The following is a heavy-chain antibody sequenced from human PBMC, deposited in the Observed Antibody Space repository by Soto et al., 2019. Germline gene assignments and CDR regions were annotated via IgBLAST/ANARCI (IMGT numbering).Heavy chain of an antibody. CDR2: IIPIFGTA. V-gene: IGHV1-69*01. J-gene: IGHJ6*02. CDR3: ASGGRNVVVPAATPTYYYYYGMDV. D-gene: IGHD2-2*01. CDR1: GGTFSSYA. Sequence: QVQLVQSGAEVKKPGSSVKVSCKASGGTFSSYAISWVRQAPGQGLEWMGGIIPIFGTANYAQKFQGRVTITADESTSTAYMELSSLRSEDTAVYYCASGGRNVVVPAATPTYYYYYGMDVWAKGPRSPSP.